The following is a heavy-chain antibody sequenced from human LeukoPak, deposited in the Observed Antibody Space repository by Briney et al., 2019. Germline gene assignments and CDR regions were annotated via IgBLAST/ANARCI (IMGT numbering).Heavy chain of an antibody. J-gene: IGHJ4*02. V-gene: IGHV3-23*01. CDR2: ISGSGGST. D-gene: IGHD3-22*01. CDR3: ARDPTGSSGYYYATDY. Sequence: GGSLRLSCAASGFTFSSYAMSWVRQAPGKGLEWVSAISGSGGSTYYADSVKGRFTISRDNSKNTLYLQMNSLRAEDTAVYYCARDPTGSSGYYYATDYWGQGTLVTVSS. CDR1: GFTFSSYA.